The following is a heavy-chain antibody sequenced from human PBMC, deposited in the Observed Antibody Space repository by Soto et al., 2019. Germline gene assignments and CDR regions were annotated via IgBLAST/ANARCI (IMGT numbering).Heavy chain of an antibody. Sequence: SETLSLTCTASGGSISSYYWSWIRQPPGKGLEWIGYIYYSGSTNYNPSLKSRVTISVDTSKNQFSLKLSSVTAADTAVYYCASVTRTCISTSCYRYYYGMDVWGQGTTVTVSS. CDR3: ASVTRTCISTSCYRYYYGMDV. CDR1: GGSISSYY. D-gene: IGHD2-2*02. V-gene: IGHV4-59*01. CDR2: IYYSGST. J-gene: IGHJ6*02.